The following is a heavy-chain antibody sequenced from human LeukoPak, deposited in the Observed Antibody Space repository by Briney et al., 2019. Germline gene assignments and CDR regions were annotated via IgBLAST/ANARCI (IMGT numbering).Heavy chain of an antibody. D-gene: IGHD3-9*01. CDR1: GASTRSSTYY. V-gene: IGHV4-39*01. CDR3: ARQYGSANDWYHFDY. CDR2: IYSTGSA. Sequence: ASETLSLTCSVSGASTRSSTYYRGWIRQPPGKGLEWIGSIYSTGSAYYNPSLVSRVTMSVDTSKNQFSLKARSVTATDTGIYYCARQYGSANDWYHFDYWGQGILVTVSS. J-gene: IGHJ4*02.